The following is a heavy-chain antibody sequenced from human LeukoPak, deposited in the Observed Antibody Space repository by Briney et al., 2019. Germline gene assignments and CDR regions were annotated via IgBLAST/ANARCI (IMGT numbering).Heavy chain of an antibody. Sequence: ASVKVSCKASGYTFSSYDISWVRQAPGQGLEWMGWISTYNGNTNYAQNLQGRVSMTTDTSTSTAYMELRSLKSDDTAVYYCARPGNRVTIFGVFIDPGFDSWGQGTLVTVSS. CDR3: ARPGNRVTIFGVFIDPGFDS. CDR2: ISTYNGNT. J-gene: IGHJ4*02. CDR1: GYTFSSYD. V-gene: IGHV1-18*01. D-gene: IGHD3-3*01.